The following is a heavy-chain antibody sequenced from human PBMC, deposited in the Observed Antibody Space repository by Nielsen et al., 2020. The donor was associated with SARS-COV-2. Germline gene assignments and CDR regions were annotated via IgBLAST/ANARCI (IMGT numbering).Heavy chain of an antibody. CDR2: IYYTGST. D-gene: IGHD5/OR15-5a*01. J-gene: IGHJ5*02. CDR1: GFTFSSYG. Sequence: GSLRLSCAASGFTFSSYGMHWIRQAPGKALEWIGYIYYTGSTYYNPSLQSRLTISLDTSKNQFSLRLSSVTAADTAVYYCARRIVSIRRVGADNWFDPWGQGTLVTVSS. CDR3: ARRIVSIRRVGADNWFDP. V-gene: IGHV4-59*08.